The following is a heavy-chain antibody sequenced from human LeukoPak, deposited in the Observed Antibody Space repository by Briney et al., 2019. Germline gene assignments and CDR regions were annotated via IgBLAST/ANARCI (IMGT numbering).Heavy chain of an antibody. CDR3: ARVKLTYYYYYMDV. J-gene: IGHJ6*03. CDR1: GGSISSGSYY. Sequence: SETLSLTCTVSGGSISSGSYYWSWIRQPAGKGLEWIGRIYTSGSTNYKPSLKSRVTISVDTSKNQFSLKLSSVTAADTAVYYCARVKLTYYYYYMDVWGKGTTVTISS. D-gene: IGHD3-10*01. CDR2: IYTSGST. V-gene: IGHV4-61*02.